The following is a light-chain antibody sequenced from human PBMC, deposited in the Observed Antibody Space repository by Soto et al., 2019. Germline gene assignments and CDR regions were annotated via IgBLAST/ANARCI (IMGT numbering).Light chain of an antibody. CDR2: DVS. CDR1: SSDVGGYNY. V-gene: IGLV2-11*01. Sequence: QSALTQPRSVSGSPGQSVTISCSGTSSDVGGYNYVSWYQHHAGRAPKLIICDVSKRPSGVPDRFSGSKSGNTASLTISGLQSEDGADYYCCSYAGSSVLVFGGGTKLTVL. J-gene: IGLJ2*01. CDR3: CSYAGSSVLV.